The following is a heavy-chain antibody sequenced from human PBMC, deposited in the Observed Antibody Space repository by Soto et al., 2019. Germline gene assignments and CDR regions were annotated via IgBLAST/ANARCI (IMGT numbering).Heavy chain of an antibody. D-gene: IGHD4-17*01. Sequence: GGSLRLSCAASGFTFSSYSMNWVRQAPGKGLEWVSYISSSSSTIYYADSVKGRFTISRDNAKNSLYLQMNSLRDEDTAVYYCAREGYGDYVFSPLDYYYYGMDVWGQGTTVTVSS. CDR2: ISSSSSTI. CDR1: GFTFSSYS. V-gene: IGHV3-48*02. J-gene: IGHJ6*02. CDR3: AREGYGDYVFSPLDYYYYGMDV.